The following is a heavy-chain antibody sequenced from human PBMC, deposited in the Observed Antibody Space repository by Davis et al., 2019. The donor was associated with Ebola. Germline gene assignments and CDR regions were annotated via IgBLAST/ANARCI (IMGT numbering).Heavy chain of an antibody. Sequence: ASVKVSCKASGYTFNRFGISWVRQAPGQGLEWMGWISAYNGNANYAQSFQGRVTMTRDTSISTAYMELSRLRSDDTAVYYCARETPVLLWFGETRSAFDIWGQGTMVTVSS. J-gene: IGHJ3*02. CDR2: ISAYNGNA. CDR1: GYTFNRFG. CDR3: ARETPVLLWFGETRSAFDI. D-gene: IGHD3-10*01. V-gene: IGHV1-18*01.